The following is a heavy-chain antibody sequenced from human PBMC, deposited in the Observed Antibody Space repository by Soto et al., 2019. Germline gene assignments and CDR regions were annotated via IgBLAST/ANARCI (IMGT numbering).Heavy chain of an antibody. CDR2: INWSGETA. Sequence: VQVVDSGGGLVQPGRSLRLSCAASGFTFDDYAMHWVRQSPGKGLEWVAGINWSGETAAYADSVKGRFTMSRDNAKNSVYLQMNSLRPEDTAVYDCARDACSGGSCYVDYWGQGTLVTVSS. J-gene: IGHJ4*02. CDR1: GFTFDDYA. CDR3: ARDACSGGSCYVDY. V-gene: IGHV3-9*01. D-gene: IGHD2-15*01.